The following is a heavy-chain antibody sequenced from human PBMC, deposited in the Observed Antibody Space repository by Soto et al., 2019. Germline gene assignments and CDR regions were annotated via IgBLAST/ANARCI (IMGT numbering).Heavy chain of an antibody. CDR2: TYYRSKWYN. V-gene: IGHV6-1*01. Sequence: SQTLSLTCAISGDSVSSNSDAWNWIRQSPSKGLEWLGRTYYRSKWYNDYGVTVKGRITINTDTSKNQFSLQLNSVTPEDTAVYYCASGRVNAFDIWGQGTMVTVSS. CDR3: ASGRVNAFDI. CDR1: GDSVSSNSDA. D-gene: IGHD1-26*01. J-gene: IGHJ3*02.